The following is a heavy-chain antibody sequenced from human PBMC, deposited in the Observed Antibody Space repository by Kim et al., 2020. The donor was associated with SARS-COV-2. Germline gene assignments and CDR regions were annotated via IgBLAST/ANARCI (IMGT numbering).Heavy chain of an antibody. CDR1: GGSFSGYY. Sequence: SETLSLTCAVYGGSFSGYYWSWIRQPPGKGLEWIGEINHSGSTNYNPSLKSRVTISVDTSKNQFSLKLSSVTAADTAVYYCARSRRVVPAAIRALYYYYMDVWGKGTTVTVSS. CDR3: ARSRRVVPAAIRALYYYYMDV. V-gene: IGHV4-34*01. D-gene: IGHD2-2*01. J-gene: IGHJ6*03. CDR2: INHSGST.